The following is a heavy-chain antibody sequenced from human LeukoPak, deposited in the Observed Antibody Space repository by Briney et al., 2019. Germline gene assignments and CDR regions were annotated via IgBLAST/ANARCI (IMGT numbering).Heavy chain of an antibody. V-gene: IGHV4-4*02. Sequence: SETLSLTCAVSGGSISSSNWWSWVRQPPGKGLEWIGEIYHSGSTNYNPSLESRVTISVDKSKNQFSLKLSSVTAADTAVYYCARVSPMVRGVIDYWGQGTLVTVSS. CDR3: ARVSPMVRGVIDY. CDR2: IYHSGST. CDR1: GGSISSSNW. J-gene: IGHJ4*02. D-gene: IGHD3-10*01.